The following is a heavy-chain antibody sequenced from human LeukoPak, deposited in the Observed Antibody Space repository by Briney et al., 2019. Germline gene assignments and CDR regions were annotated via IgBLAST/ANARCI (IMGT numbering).Heavy chain of an antibody. CDR3: ARGVRQAAADGY. CDR2: MNPNSGNT. Sequence: ASVKVFSKASGYTFNSYHINWGRQASGQGLEWMRSMNPNSGNTDCTQKFRGRVTMTSDTSISTVYMELSSLRSEDTAVYYCARGVRQAAADGYWGQGTLVTVSS. J-gene: IGHJ4*02. CDR1: GYTFNSYH. V-gene: IGHV1-8*01. D-gene: IGHD6-13*01.